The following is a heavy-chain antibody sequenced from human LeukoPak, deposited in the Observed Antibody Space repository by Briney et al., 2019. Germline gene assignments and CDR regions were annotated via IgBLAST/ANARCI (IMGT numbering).Heavy chain of an antibody. J-gene: IGHJ3*02. D-gene: IGHD2-15*01. Sequence: PGGSLRLSCAASGFTFSRYAMHWVRQAPGKGLEWVAVISYDGSNKYYADSVKGRFTISRDNSKNTLYLQMNSLRAEDTAVYYCAKVSHYGGSPWGAFDIWGQGTMVTVSS. V-gene: IGHV3-30*04. CDR1: GFTFSRYA. CDR2: ISYDGSNK. CDR3: AKVSHYGGSPWGAFDI.